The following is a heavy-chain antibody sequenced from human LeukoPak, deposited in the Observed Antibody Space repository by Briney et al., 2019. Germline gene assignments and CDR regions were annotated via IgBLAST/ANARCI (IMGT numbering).Heavy chain of an antibody. D-gene: IGHD3-22*01. CDR1: GASISSSY. J-gene: IGHJ3*02. V-gene: IGHV4-59*01. Sequence: SGTLSLTCTVSGASISSSYWSWVRQPPRKKLEWIGCIYYNGNTNSNPSLKSRVTISVDTSKNQFSLKLSSVTAADTAVYYCVRGNYDNRGYSNAFDIWGQGAMVTVSS. CDR3: VRGNYDNRGYSNAFDI. CDR2: IYYNGNT.